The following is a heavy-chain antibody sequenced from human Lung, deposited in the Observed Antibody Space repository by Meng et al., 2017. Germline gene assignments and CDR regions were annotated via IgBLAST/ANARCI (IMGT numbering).Heavy chain of an antibody. D-gene: IGHD3-16*01. CDR1: GVTARRYS. Sequence: QVQLVQSGAEVKKPGSSVKVACKASGVTARRYSFSWVRQAPGQGLEWMGRIIPILERANYAQKFQGRVTITADISTTTAYMEMRSLRSEDTAVYYCASAMGNYVPATNEWTPSYFDYWGRGTLVTVSS. CDR2: IIPILERA. CDR3: ASAMGNYVPATNEWTPSYFDY. V-gene: IGHV1-69*02. J-gene: IGHJ4*02.